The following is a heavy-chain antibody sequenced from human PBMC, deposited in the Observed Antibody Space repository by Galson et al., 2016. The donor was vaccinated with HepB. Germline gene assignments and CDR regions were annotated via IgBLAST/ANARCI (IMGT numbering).Heavy chain of an antibody. V-gene: IGHV3-23*01. CDR2: IMHRGATP. CDR3: SKDFGREVYGSSGP. D-gene: IGHD3-22*01. Sequence: SLRLSCAASGFIFSIYAMNWVRQAPGKGLEWVSTIMHRGATPYYADSVRGRFTVSRDNFRNTLYLQMNNLRPEETAVYYCSKDFGREVYGSSGPWGQGALVTVST. J-gene: IGHJ5*02. CDR1: GFIFSIYA.